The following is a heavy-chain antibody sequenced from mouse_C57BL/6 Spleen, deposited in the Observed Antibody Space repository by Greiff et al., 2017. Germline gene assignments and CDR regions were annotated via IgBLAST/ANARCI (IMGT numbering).Heavy chain of an antibody. CDR1: GYTFTSYW. CDR2: IDPNSGGT. V-gene: IGHV1-72*01. J-gene: IGHJ2*01. CDR3: ARRYGSSQYYFDY. D-gene: IGHD1-1*01. Sequence: QVQLKQPGAELVKPGASVKLSCKASGYTFTSYWMHWVKQRPGRGLEWIGRIDPNSGGTKYNEKFKSKATLTVDKPSSTAYMQLSSLTSEDSAVYYCARRYGSSQYYFDYWGQGTTLTVSS.